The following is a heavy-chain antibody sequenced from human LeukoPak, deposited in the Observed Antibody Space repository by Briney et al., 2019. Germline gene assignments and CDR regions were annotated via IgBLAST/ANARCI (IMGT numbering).Heavy chain of an antibody. CDR2: INPSGGST. V-gene: IGHV1-46*01. J-gene: IGHJ4*02. CDR3: ARGGPAANDY. Sequence: ASVKVSCKASGYTFTSYYMHWVRQAPGQGLEWMGIINPSGGSTSYAQKFQGRVTITRDTSASTAYMELSSLRSEDTAVYYCARGGPAANDYWGQGTLVTVSS. CDR1: GYTFTSYY. D-gene: IGHD2-2*01.